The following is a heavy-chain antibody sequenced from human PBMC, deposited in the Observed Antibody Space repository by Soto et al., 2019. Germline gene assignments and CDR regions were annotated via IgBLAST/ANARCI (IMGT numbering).Heavy chain of an antibody. CDR2: MYYSVRD. J-gene: IGHJ4*02. D-gene: IGHD6-13*01. Sequence: QVQLQESGPGLVKPSETLSLTCTVSGDSISSTAYYWGWIRQPPGKGLEWIGSMYYSVRDYYNPSPKSRVTYPEKPSKNQFSLRLSSVTAAETAFYYCARSWGIGSAVAYWGQGTLVTVSS. CDR1: GDSISSTAYY. V-gene: IGHV4-39*01. CDR3: ARSWGIGSAVAY.